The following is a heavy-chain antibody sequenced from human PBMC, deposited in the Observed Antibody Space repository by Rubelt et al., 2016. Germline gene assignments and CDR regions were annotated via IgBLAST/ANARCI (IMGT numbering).Heavy chain of an antibody. CDR1: GGSISSSSYY. Sequence: QLQLQESSPGLVKPSETLSLTCTVSGGSISSSSYYWGWIRQPPGKGLEWIGSIYYSGSTYYNPSLKSRVTIPVETSRNQFSRKLSSVTAADTAVYYCARAVSYYDSSGYGYYYYMDVWGKGTTVTVSS. CDR3: ARAVSYYDSSGYGYYYYMDV. J-gene: IGHJ6*03. D-gene: IGHD3-22*01. CDR2: IYYSGST. V-gene: IGHV4-39*07.